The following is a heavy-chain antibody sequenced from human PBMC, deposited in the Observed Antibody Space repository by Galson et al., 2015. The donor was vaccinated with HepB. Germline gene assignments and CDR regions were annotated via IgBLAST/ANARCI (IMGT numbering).Heavy chain of an antibody. V-gene: IGHV3-23*01. CDR2: ISGSGDNT. Sequence: SLRLSCAASGVTFSSYAMNWVRQAPGKGLEWVSGISGSGDNTYYADSVKGRFTISRDNSKNTLYLQMNSLRAEDTAVYYCAKDEDRGYYYAFDHWGQGTLVTVSS. CDR1: GVTFSSYA. D-gene: IGHD5-18*01. J-gene: IGHJ5*02. CDR3: AKDEDRGYYYAFDH.